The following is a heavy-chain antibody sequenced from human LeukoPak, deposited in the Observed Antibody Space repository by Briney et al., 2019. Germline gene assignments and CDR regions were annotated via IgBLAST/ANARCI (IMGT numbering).Heavy chain of an antibody. J-gene: IGHJ6*02. V-gene: IGHV1-46*01. CDR2: INPSGGST. CDR3: ARGGPLTTVTTNYYYGMDV. Sequence: GASVKVSCKVSGYTLTELSMHWVRQAPGQGLEWMGIINPSGGSTSYAQKFQGRVTMTRDTSTSTVYMELSSLRSEDTAVYYCARGGPLTTVTTNYYYGMDVWGQGTTVTVPS. D-gene: IGHD4-17*01. CDR1: GYTLTELS.